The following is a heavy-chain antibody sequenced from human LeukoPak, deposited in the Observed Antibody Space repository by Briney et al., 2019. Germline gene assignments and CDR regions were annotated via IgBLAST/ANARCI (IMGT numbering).Heavy chain of an antibody. J-gene: IGHJ3*02. CDR1: GGSFSGYY. D-gene: IGHD1-26*01. V-gene: IGHV4-34*01. Sequence: SETLSLTCAVYGGSFSGYYWSWIRQPPGKGLEWIGEINHSGSTYYNPSLKSRVTISVDTSKNQFSLKLSSVTAADTAVYYCARHTKGYSGSYQDDAFDIWGQGTMVTVSS. CDR2: INHSGST. CDR3: ARHTKGYSGSYQDDAFDI.